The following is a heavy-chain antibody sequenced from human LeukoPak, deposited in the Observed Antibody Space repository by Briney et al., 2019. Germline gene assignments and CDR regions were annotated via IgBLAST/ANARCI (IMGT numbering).Heavy chain of an antibody. CDR2: INHSGST. D-gene: IGHD6-19*01. J-gene: IGHJ6*02. V-gene: IGHV4-34*01. CDR1: GGSFSGYY. CDR3: ARDSSGWYYYYGMDV. Sequence: PSETLSLTCAVYGGSFSGYYWSWIRQPPGKGLEWIGEINHSGSTNYNPSLKSRVTISVDTSKNQFSLKLSSVTAADTAVYYCARDSSGWYYYYGMDVWGQGTTVTVSS.